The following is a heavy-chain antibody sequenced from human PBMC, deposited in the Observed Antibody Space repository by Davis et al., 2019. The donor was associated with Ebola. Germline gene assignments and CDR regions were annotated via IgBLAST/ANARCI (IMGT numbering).Heavy chain of an antibody. Sequence: GESLKISCAASGFTFSSYGMHWVRQAPGKGLEWVAVIWYDGSNKYYADSVKGRFTISRDNSKNTLYLQMNSLRAEDTAVYYCARVRGYPADAFDIWGQGTMVTVSS. J-gene: IGHJ3*02. V-gene: IGHV3-33*08. CDR3: ARVRGYPADAFDI. CDR2: IWYDGSNK. D-gene: IGHD2-15*01. CDR1: GFTFSSYG.